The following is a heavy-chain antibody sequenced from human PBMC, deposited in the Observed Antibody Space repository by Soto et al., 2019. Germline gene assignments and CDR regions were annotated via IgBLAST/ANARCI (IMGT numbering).Heavy chain of an antibody. J-gene: IGHJ4*02. Sequence: PGGSLRPSCAASGFSFSTFAMSWVRQAPGQGLEWVSSMTGSGATIYYADSVNGRFTISRDNSKNTLYLQMNSLRAEDTAVYYCAKDQVAGDYWGQGTLVTVSS. D-gene: IGHD6-19*01. V-gene: IGHV3-23*01. CDR3: AKDQVAGDY. CDR1: GFSFSTFA. CDR2: MTGSGATI.